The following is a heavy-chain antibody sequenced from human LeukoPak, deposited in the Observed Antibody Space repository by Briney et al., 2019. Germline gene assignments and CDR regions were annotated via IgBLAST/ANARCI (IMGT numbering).Heavy chain of an antibody. CDR3: ARDGVRGYFYYYYMDV. D-gene: IGHD3-16*01. J-gene: IGHJ6*03. V-gene: IGHV4-34*01. CDR2: INHSGST. Sequence: SETLSLTCAVYGGSFSGYYWSWIRQPPGKGLEWLGEINHSGSTNYNPSLKSRVTISVDTSKNQFSLKLSSVTAADTAVYYCARDGVRGYFYYYYMDVWGKGTTVTVSS. CDR1: GGSFSGYY.